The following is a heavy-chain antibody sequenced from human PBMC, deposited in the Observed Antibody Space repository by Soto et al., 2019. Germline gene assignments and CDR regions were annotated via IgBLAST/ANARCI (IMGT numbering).Heavy chain of an antibody. CDR1: GYTFTGYA. CDR2: INAGNGNT. V-gene: IGHV1-3*05. Sequence: QVQVVQSGAEEKKPGASVKVSCTASGYTFTGYAMHWVRQAPGQRLEWMGWINAGNGNTKYSQKFQGRVTITRDTSAGTAYMELSSPRSEDTAVYYCARAVAVPADFDYWGQGTLVTVSS. D-gene: IGHD6-19*01. J-gene: IGHJ4*02. CDR3: ARAVAVPADFDY.